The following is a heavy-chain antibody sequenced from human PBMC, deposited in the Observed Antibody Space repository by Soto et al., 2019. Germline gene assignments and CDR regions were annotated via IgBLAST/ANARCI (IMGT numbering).Heavy chain of an antibody. Sequence: QVQLQQWGAGLLKPSETLSLTCAVYGGSFSDYYWSWIRQPPGKGLEWIGEINHSGSTNYNPSLKSRVNISVDTSKNQFSLKLSSVTAADTAVYYCAREGRYYASGRFWWFDPWGQGTLVTVSS. D-gene: IGHD3-10*01. V-gene: IGHV4-34*01. CDR2: INHSGST. CDR1: GGSFSDYY. CDR3: AREGRYYASGRFWWFDP. J-gene: IGHJ5*02.